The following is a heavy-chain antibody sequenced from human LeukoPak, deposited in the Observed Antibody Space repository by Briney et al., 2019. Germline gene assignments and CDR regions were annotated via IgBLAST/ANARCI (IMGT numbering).Heavy chain of an antibody. J-gene: IGHJ2*01. CDR3: VRGLTTVATWLYL. V-gene: IGHV1-2*02. CDR2: ISPNSGDT. Sequence: ASVKVSCKASGGTFNNFVISWVRQAPGQGLEWMGWISPNSGDTKYAQKFQGRVTMTRDTSISTAYMEVSRLRSDDTAVYYCVRGLTTVATWLYLWGRGTLVTVSS. D-gene: IGHD4-17*01. CDR1: GGTFNNFV.